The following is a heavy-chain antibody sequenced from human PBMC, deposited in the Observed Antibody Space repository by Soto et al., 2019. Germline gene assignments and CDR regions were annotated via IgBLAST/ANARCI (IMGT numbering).Heavy chain of an antibody. Sequence: PSETLSLTCTVSGGSISSYYWSWIRQPPGKGLEWIGYIYYSGSTNYNPSLKSRVTISVDTSQNQFSLKLSSVTAADTAVYYCARSIVLMTSSSGTSRFGGDPTYXFDYWGQGTLVTVSS. V-gene: IGHV4-59*01. CDR2: IYYSGST. D-gene: IGHD2-2*01. J-gene: IGHJ4*02. CDR1: GGSISSYY. CDR3: ARSIVLMTSSSGTSRFGGDPTYXFDY.